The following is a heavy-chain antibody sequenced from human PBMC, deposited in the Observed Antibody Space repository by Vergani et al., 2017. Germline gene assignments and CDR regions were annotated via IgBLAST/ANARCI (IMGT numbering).Heavy chain of an antibody. V-gene: IGHV4-39*01. CDR3: TRRSGIVYDIFSVTQYFFDF. CDR1: NDSVSNTFYY. D-gene: IGHD3-9*01. CDR2: IYYSGST. Sequence: QVQLQESGPGLVKPSENLSLTCTVSNDSVSNTFYYWGWIRQTPGKGQEWIGIIYYSGSTYYNPSLESRVTMCVDKSKSQFSLKLSPVTAADTAVYYCTRRSGIVYDIFSVTQYFFDFWGQGTLVTVSS. J-gene: IGHJ4*02.